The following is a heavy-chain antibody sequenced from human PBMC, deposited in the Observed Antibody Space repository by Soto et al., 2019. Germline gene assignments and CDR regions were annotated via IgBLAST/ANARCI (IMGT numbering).Heavy chain of an antibody. Sequence: ASVKVSCKASGYTFTSYGISWVRQAPGQGLEWMGWISAYNGNTNYAQKLQGRVTMTTDTSTSTAYMELRSLRSDDMAVYYCARSNYDYIWGSYRYDSYYFDYWGQGTLVTVSS. CDR1: GYTFTSYG. CDR2: ISAYNGNT. V-gene: IGHV1-18*03. CDR3: ARSNYDYIWGSYRYDSYYFDY. D-gene: IGHD3-16*02. J-gene: IGHJ4*02.